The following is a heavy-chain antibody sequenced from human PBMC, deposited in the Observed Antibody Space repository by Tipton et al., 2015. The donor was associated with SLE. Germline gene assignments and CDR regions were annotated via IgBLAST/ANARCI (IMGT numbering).Heavy chain of an antibody. CDR2: ISYSGAT. CDR1: GDTIDGNTYF. CDR3: ARVPDNLFDP. J-gene: IGHJ5*02. V-gene: IGHV4-39*07. Sequence: TLSLTCTVSGDTIDGNTYFWDWIRQPPGKGLMLIGSISYSGATSYNPSLKSRVTISVDTSKNHFSLKVSSVTVADTAVYYCARVPDNLFDPWGQGTLVSVSS.